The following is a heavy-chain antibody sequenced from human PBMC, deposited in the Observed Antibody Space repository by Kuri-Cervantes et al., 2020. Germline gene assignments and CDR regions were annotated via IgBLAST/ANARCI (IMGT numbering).Heavy chain of an antibody. CDR3: ARGGPAGDCSGGNCYHSSYYYYMDV. CDR1: GYSFTAYY. D-gene: IGHD2-15*01. J-gene: IGHJ6*03. CDR2: INPNSGGT. Sequence: ASVKVSCKASGYSFTAYYMHWVRQAPGQGLEWMAWINPNSGGTNYAQKFQGWVTMTRDTSISTAYMELSRLTSDDTAVYYCARGGPAGDCSGGNCYHSSYYYYMDVWGKGTTVTVSS. V-gene: IGHV1-2*04.